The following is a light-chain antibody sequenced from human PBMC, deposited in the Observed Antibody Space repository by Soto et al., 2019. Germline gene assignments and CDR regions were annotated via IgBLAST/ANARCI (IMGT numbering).Light chain of an antibody. V-gene: IGKV4-1*01. CDR2: WAS. Sequence: DIVMTQSPDSLAVSLGERATINCKSSQSVLYSSNNKNYLAWYQQKPGQPPKLLIYWASTRESGVPDRFSGSGSGTDFTLTISSLQAEDVAVYYCQQYYDAPQNLGQGTNVEIK. CDR3: QQYYDAPQN. CDR1: QSVLYSSNNKNY. J-gene: IGKJ1*01.